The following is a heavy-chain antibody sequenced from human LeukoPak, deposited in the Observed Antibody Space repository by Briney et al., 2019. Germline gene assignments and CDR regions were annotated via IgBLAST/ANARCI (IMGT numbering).Heavy chain of an antibody. CDR3: AREGAPGSVGAAADY. D-gene: IGHD1-26*01. Sequence: SVKVSCKASGGTFSSYAISWVRQAPGQGLEWMGRIIPILGIANYAQKFQGRVTITADKSTSTAYMELSSLRSEDTAVYYCAREGAPGSVGAAADYWGQGTLVTVSS. CDR1: GGTFSSYA. CDR2: IIPILGIA. J-gene: IGHJ4*02. V-gene: IGHV1-69*04.